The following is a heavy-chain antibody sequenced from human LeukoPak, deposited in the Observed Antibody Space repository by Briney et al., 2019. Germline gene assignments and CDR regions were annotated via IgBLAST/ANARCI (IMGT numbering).Heavy chain of an antibody. J-gene: IGHJ4*02. CDR1: GYTFTNYG. CDR2: ISAYHGNT. V-gene: IGHV1-18*01. D-gene: IGHD5-18*01. CDR3: ARVSYSGGYTFGYGDY. Sequence: ASVKVSCKASGYTFTNYGITWVRQAPGKGLEWMGWISAYHGNTNYAVKLQDRVTMTADTSTTTAYMELRSLRADDTAVYYCARVSYSGGYTFGYGDYWGQGTLVTVSS.